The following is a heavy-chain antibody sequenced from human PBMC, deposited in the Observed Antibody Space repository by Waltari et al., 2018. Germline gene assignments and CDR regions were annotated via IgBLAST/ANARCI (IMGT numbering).Heavy chain of an antibody. J-gene: IGHJ4*01. CDR3: AREGQSSIWYPIDY. V-gene: IGHV3-30*02. CDR2: IRYDGSNK. Sequence: QVQLVESGGGVVQPGGSLRLSCAASGFTFSSYGMHWVRQAPGKGLEWVAFIRYDGSNKYYADSVKGRFTISRDNSKNTLYMQINSLRAEDTAVYYCAREGQSSIWYPIDYWGHGTLVTVSS. CDR1: GFTFSSYG. D-gene: IGHD6-13*01.